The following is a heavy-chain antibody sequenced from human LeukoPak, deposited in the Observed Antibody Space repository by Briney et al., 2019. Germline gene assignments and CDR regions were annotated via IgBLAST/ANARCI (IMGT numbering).Heavy chain of an antibody. CDR2: ISAYNGNT. J-gene: IGHJ4*02. D-gene: IGHD3-22*01. Sequence: ASVKVSCKASGYTFTSYGINWVRQAPGQGLEWMGWISAYNGNTNYAHKLQGRVTMTTDTSTSTAYMELRSLRSDDTAVYYCARASVSSGYSVYWGQGTLVTVSS. V-gene: IGHV1-18*01. CDR3: ARASVSSGYSVY. CDR1: GYTFTSYG.